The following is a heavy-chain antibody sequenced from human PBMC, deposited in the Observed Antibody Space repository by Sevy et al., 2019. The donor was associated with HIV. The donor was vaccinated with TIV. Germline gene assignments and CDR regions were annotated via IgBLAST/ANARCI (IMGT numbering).Heavy chain of an antibody. CDR2: INPHNGNT. CDR3: AREGTLVTMII. Sequence: ASVKVSCKASGYTFTNHGISWVRQAPGQGLEWMGWINPHNGNTKYAQKLQGRVTMTTDTSTNTAYMEVRSLRSDDMAVYYCAREGTLVTMIIWGQGTLVTVSS. D-gene: IGHD3-22*01. CDR1: GYTFTNHG. V-gene: IGHV1-18*03. J-gene: IGHJ4*02.